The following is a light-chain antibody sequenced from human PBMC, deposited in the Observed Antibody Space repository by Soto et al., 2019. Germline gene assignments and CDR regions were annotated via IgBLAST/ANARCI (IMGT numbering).Light chain of an antibody. CDR2: GAS. CDR1: QSVSTNF. CDR3: QQYGRTTWT. Sequence: EIMLTQSPGTLSLSPGEGASLSCRASQSVSTNFFAWYQQKPGQAPRLLIYGASTRATGIPDRFSGSGSGTEFTLTISRLEPEEFAVYYCQQYGRTTWTFGQGTKVDIK. J-gene: IGKJ1*01. V-gene: IGKV3-20*01.